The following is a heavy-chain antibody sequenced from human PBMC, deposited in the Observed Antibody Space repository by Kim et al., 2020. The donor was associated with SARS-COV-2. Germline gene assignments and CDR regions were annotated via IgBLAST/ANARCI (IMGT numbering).Heavy chain of an antibody. Sequence: GGSLRLSCAASGFTFSSYGMHWVRQAPGKGLEWVAVIWYDGSNKYYADSVKGRFTISRDNSKNTLYLQMNSLRAEDTAVYYCARDLYSSSSTMIYYYYGMDVWGQGTTVTVS. D-gene: IGHD6-6*01. CDR3: ARDLYSSSSTMIYYYYGMDV. V-gene: IGHV3-33*01. CDR2: IWYDGSNK. J-gene: IGHJ6*02. CDR1: GFTFSSYG.